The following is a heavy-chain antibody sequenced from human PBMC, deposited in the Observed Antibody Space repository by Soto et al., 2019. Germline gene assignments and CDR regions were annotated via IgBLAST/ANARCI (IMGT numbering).Heavy chain of an antibody. D-gene: IGHD5-18*01. J-gene: IGHJ6*02. Sequence: QVQLVQSGAEVKKPGASVKVSCKASGYTFTGYYMHWVRQAPRQGLEWMGWINPNSGGTNYAQKFQGWVTMTRDTSISTAYMELSRLRSDDTAVYYCARDGDGYSYGYYYYYGMDVWGQGTTVTVSS. CDR3: ARDGDGYSYGYYYYYGMDV. V-gene: IGHV1-2*04. CDR2: INPNSGGT. CDR1: GYTFTGYY.